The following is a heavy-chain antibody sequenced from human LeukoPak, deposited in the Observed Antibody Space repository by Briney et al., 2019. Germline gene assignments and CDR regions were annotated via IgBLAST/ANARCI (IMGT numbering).Heavy chain of an antibody. Sequence: GRSLRLSWAASGLTLDEYAMRWVRQPPGKGLEWVSLISWDGGSTYYADSVKGRFTISRDNSNNSLYLQMNSLRAEDTALYYCAKVAVTTDAFDIWGQGTMVTVSS. J-gene: IGHJ3*02. CDR1: GLTLDEYA. V-gene: IGHV3-43D*04. CDR2: ISWDGGST. D-gene: IGHD4-17*01. CDR3: AKVAVTTDAFDI.